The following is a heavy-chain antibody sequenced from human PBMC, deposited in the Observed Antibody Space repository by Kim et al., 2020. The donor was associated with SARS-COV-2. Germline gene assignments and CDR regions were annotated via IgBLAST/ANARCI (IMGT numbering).Heavy chain of an antibody. CDR2: ISTEHGNT. J-gene: IGHJ4*02. V-gene: IGHV1-18*01. Sequence: ASVKVSCKTSGYDFKSNGINWVRQAPGQGLEWMGWISTEHGNTNYARNLQDRVTLTTDTSTNTAYMELRSLTSDDTAVYYCNVARGLLVHWGQGPLVPV. CDR3: NVARGLLVH. CDR1: GYDFKSNG. D-gene: IGHD3-3*01.